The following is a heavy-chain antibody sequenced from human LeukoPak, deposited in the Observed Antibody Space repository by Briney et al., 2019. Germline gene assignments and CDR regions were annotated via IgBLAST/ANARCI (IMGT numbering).Heavy chain of an antibody. CDR1: GFTFSSYW. CDR2: IKQDGSEK. V-gene: IGHV3-7*01. Sequence: GGSLRLSCAASGFTFSSYWMSWVRQAPGKGLEWVANIKQDGSEKYYVDSVKGRFTISRDNAKNSLYLQMNSLRAEDTAVYYCACTYYDFWSGYYPFDYWGQGTLVTVSS. CDR3: ACTYYDFWSGYYPFDY. D-gene: IGHD3-3*01. J-gene: IGHJ4*02.